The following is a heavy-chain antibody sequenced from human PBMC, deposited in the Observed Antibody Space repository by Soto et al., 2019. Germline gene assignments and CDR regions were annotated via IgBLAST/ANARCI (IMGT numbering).Heavy chain of an antibody. V-gene: IGHV2-26*01. CDR2: IFSTDEK. Sequence: QVTLKESGPVMVKATETLAVTCTVSGFSLSNARMAVSWIRQPPGKALEWLAHIFSTDEKSYNTSLKTRLTISKDTSRSQVVLTMTNVDPVDTATYYCARFTMLRGEVSNYYYGMDVWGQGTTVTVSS. J-gene: IGHJ6*02. D-gene: IGHD3-10*01. CDR1: GFSLSNARMA. CDR3: ARFTMLRGEVSNYYYGMDV.